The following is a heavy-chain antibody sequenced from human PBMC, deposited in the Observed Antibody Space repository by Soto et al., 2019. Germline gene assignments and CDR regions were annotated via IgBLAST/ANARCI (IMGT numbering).Heavy chain of an antibody. D-gene: IGHD2-15*01. V-gene: IGHV3-23*01. J-gene: IGHJ4*02. CDR1: GFTFSSYA. CDR2: ISGSGGST. CDR3: AKVYPEPRSEPKPPLCYFDY. Sequence: GGSLRLSCAASGFTFSSYAMSWVRQAPGKGLEWVSAISGSGGSTYYADSVKGRFTISRDNSKNTLYLQMNSLRAEDTAVYYCAKVYPEPRSEPKPPLCYFDYWGQGTLVTVSS.